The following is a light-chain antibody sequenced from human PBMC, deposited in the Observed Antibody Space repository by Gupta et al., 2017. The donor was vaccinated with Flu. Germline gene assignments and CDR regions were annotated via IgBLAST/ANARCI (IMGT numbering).Light chain of an antibody. CDR2: ENN. CDR3: GTWDSSLSAVV. V-gene: IGLV1-51*02. Sequence: QFVFTLPPSVSAAPGQKDTIPCSGSSSNIGNNYVSWYQQLPGTAPKLLIYENNKRPSGIPDRFSGSKSGTSATLGITGLQTGDEADYYCGTWDSSLSAVVFGGGTKLTVL. CDR1: SSNIGNNY. J-gene: IGLJ2*01.